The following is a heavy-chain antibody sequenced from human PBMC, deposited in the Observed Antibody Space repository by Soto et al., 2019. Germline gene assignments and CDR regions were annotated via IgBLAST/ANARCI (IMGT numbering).Heavy chain of an antibody. D-gene: IGHD2-21*02. CDR3: GKVGLAYCGGDCYLNY. CDR2: ISYDGSNK. CDR1: GFTFSSYG. J-gene: IGHJ4*02. Sequence: AGGSLRLSCAASGFTFSSYGMHWVRQAPGKGLEWVAVISYDGSNKYYADSVKGRFTISRDNSKNTLYLQMNSLRAEDTAVYYCGKVGLAYCGGDCYLNYWGQGTLVTVS. V-gene: IGHV3-30*18.